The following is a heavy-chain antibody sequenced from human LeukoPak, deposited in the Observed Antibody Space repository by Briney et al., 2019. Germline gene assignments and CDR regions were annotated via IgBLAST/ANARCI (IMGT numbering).Heavy chain of an antibody. CDR1: GFTFSSYW. J-gene: IGHJ4*02. Sequence: GGSLRLSCAASGFTFSSYWMSWVRQAPGKGPEWVANIKQDGSEKYYVDSVKGRFTISRDNAKNSLYPQMNSLRAEDTAVYYCARADYVWGSYLIFDYWGQGTLVTVSS. V-gene: IGHV3-7*04. CDR3: ARADYVWGSYLIFDY. CDR2: IKQDGSEK. D-gene: IGHD3-16*02.